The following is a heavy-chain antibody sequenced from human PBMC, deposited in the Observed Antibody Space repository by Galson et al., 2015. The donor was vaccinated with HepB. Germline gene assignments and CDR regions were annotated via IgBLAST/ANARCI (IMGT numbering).Heavy chain of an antibody. CDR2: ISHDGNNA. CDR1: GFTFRSYA. Sequence: SLRLSCAASGFTFRSYAFHWVRQAPGKGLEWLATISHDGNNANYADSVKGRFFISSDTSKDALFLQMNSLRLEDTAVYFCARDPSGTPQYYFDYWGQGALVTVSS. CDR3: ARDPSGTPQYYFDY. D-gene: IGHD1-7*01. J-gene: IGHJ4*02. V-gene: IGHV3-30*04.